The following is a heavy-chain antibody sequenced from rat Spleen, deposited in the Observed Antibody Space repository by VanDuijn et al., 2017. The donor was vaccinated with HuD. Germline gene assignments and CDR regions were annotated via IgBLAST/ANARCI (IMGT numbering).Heavy chain of an antibody. D-gene: IGHD1-9*01. CDR3: ARDRTYYGYSPFAY. Sequence: QVQLKESGPGLVQPSQTLSLTCTVSGFSLTSNSVSWVRQPPGKGLEWMGVVWSDGDTSYNSSLTSRLSISRDTSKSQVFLSMSSLQTEDTATYYCARDRTYYGYSPFAYWGQGTLVTVSS. CDR1: GFSLTSNS. CDR2: VWSDGDT. V-gene: IGHV2-32*01. J-gene: IGHJ3*01.